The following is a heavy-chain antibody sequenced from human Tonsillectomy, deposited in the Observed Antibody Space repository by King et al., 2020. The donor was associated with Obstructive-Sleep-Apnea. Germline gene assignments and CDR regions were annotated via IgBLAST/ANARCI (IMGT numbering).Heavy chain of an antibody. J-gene: IGHJ3*02. Sequence: VQLVESGGDLVQPGRSLRLSCTASGFTFDDFAMNWVRQVPGKGLEWVSGISWNSGNSGYADSVKGRFTISRDKNSLYLQMNGLRIEDTALYYCAKVRRPPKYHDDNRGYSGVFDMWGQGTMVTVSS. CDR3: AKVRRPPKYHDDNRGYSGVFDM. CDR1: GFTFDDFA. V-gene: IGHV3-9*01. D-gene: IGHD2-15*01. CDR2: ISWNSGNS.